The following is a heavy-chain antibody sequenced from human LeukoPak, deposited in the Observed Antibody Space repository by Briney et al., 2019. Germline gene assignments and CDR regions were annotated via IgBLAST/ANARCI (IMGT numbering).Heavy chain of an antibody. V-gene: IGHV4-4*07. Sequence: SETLSLTCTVSRGSISGDYWSWIRQPAGKGLEWIGLIYTSGATNYNPSLKSRVTMSLDTSKNQFSLKLSSVTAADTAVYYCATVFHDWGQGTMVTVSS. CDR2: IYTSGAT. CDR3: ATVFHD. J-gene: IGHJ3*01. CDR1: RGSISGDY.